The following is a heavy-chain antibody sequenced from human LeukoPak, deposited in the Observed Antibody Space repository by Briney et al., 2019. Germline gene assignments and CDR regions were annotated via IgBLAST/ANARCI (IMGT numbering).Heavy chain of an antibody. CDR2: IYISGST. CDR1: GGSISSYY. Sequence: PSETLSLTCTVSGGSISSYYWSWIRQPAGKVLEWIGRIYISGSTNYNPSLKSRVTMSVDTSKNRFSLKLSSVTAADTAVYYCARDRGTWNDDGFDYWGQGTLVTVSS. CDR3: ARDRGTWNDDGFDY. J-gene: IGHJ4*02. V-gene: IGHV4-4*07. D-gene: IGHD1-1*01.